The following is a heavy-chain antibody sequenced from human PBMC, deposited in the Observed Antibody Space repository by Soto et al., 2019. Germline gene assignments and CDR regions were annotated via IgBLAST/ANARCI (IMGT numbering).Heavy chain of an antibody. Sequence: GASVKVYSKAPGYTLTSYGMSWLRQAPGQGLEWMGWISAYNGNTNYAQKLQGRVTMTTDTSTSTAYMELRSLRSDDTAVYYCARAYVGTAMVTGYFDYWGQGTLVTVSS. J-gene: IGHJ4*02. CDR1: GYTLTSYG. CDR2: ISAYNGNT. CDR3: ARAYVGTAMVTGYFDY. V-gene: IGHV1-18*01. D-gene: IGHD5-18*01.